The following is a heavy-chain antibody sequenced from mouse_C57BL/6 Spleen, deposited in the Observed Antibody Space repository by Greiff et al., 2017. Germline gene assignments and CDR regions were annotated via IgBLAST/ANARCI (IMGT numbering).Heavy chain of an antibody. Sequence: QVHVQQSGAELVRPGTSVKVSCKASGYAFTNYLIEWVKQRPGQGLEWIGVINPGSGGTNYNEKFKGKATLTADKSSNTAYMQLSSLTSEDSAVYFCAVRSLYGYAMGYWGQGTSVTVSS. CDR1: GYAFTNYL. D-gene: IGHD1-1*01. J-gene: IGHJ4*01. CDR2: INPGSGGT. V-gene: IGHV1-54*01. CDR3: AVRSLYGYAMGY.